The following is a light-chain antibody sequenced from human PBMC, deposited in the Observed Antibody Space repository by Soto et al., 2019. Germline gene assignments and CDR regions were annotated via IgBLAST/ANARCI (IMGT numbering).Light chain of an antibody. J-gene: IGKJ5*01. CDR2: AAS. CDR1: QDIYNY. Sequence: DIQMTQSPPSLSASVGDRVTITCRASQDIYNYLAWYQQKPGKAPRLLIYAASTLEAGVPSRFSGSGSGTDFTRTISILLPEDVATYYCQNYNSALLTFGPGTQLEIK. CDR3: QNYNSALLT. V-gene: IGKV1-27*01.